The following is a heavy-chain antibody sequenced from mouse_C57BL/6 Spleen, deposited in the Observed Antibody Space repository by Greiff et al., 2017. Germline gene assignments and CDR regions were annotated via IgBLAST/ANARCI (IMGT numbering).Heavy chain of an antibody. J-gene: IGHJ2*01. D-gene: IGHD1-1*01. CDR2: IDPSDSYT. CDR1: GYTFTSYW. Sequence: QVQLQQPGAELVRPGTSVKLSCKASGYTFTSYWMHWVKQRPGQGLAWIGVIDPSDSYTNYNQKFKGKATFNVDTSSSTAYMPLSSLTSEDSAVYYCASTVVAPFDYWGQGTTLTVSS. V-gene: IGHV1-59*01. CDR3: ASTVVAPFDY.